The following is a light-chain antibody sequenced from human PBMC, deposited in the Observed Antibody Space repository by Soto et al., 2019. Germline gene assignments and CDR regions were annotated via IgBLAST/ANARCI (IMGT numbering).Light chain of an antibody. Sequence: QSVLTQPASVSDSPGQSITISCIGTSSDIGSSDHVSWHQQHPGRAPKLIIYDVYNRPSGVSHRFSRSKTGNTASLIISGLQAEDEADYYCSSYTSTTSYVFGSGTQLTVL. CDR1: SSDIGSSDH. CDR2: DVY. CDR3: SSYTSTTSYV. J-gene: IGLJ7*01. V-gene: IGLV2-14*03.